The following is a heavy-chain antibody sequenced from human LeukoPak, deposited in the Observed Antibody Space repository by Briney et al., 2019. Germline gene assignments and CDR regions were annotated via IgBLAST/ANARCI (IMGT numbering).Heavy chain of an antibody. CDR1: GGTFSSYA. CDR2: IIPIFGTA. Sequence: SVKVSRKASGGTFSSYAISWVRQAPGQGLEWMGGIIPIFGTANYAQKFQGRVTITADKSTSTAYMELSSLRSEDTAVYYCARAYCSSTSCPLDYWGQGTLVTVSS. CDR3: ARAYCSSTSCPLDY. D-gene: IGHD2-2*01. J-gene: IGHJ4*02. V-gene: IGHV1-69*06.